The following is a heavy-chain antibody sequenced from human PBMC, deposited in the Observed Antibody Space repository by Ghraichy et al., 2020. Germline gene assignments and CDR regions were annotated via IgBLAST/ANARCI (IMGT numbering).Heavy chain of an antibody. Sequence: SETLSLTCTVSGGSISGYYWSWIRQPPGKGLEWIGYIHYSGSTNYNPSLKSRVTISVDTSKNQFSLKLSSVTAADTAVYYCAREGIVGATLGYFDYWGQGSLVTVSS. CDR3: AREGIVGATLGYFDY. V-gene: IGHV4-59*01. J-gene: IGHJ4*02. CDR1: GGSISGYY. CDR2: IHYSGST. D-gene: IGHD1-26*01.